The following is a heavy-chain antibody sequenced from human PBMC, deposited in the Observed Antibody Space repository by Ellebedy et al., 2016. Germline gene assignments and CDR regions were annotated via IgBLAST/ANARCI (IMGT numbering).Heavy chain of an antibody. J-gene: IGHJ4*02. CDR1: GYSFSNYW. V-gene: IGHV5-51*01. CDR3: ARRCSTTICLTDY. D-gene: IGHD2-2*01. CDR2: IYPGDSDS. Sequence: GESLKISXKGSGYSFSNYWIGWVRQIPGKGLEWMGIIYPGDSDSRYSPSFQGQVTISADKSINTAYLQWSSLKASDTAMYYCARRCSTTICLTDYWGQGTLVTVSS.